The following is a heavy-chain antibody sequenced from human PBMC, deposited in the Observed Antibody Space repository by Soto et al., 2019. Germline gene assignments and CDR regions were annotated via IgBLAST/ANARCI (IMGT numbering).Heavy chain of an antibody. J-gene: IGHJ3*02. Sequence: PGGSLRLCCAASGFTFSSYSMNGVRQAPGKGLEWVSYISSSSSTIYYADSVKGRFTISRDNAKNSLYLQMTSLRAEDTAVYYCARDRWYGAFDIWGQGTMVTVS. V-gene: IGHV3-48*01. CDR2: ISSSSSTI. CDR1: GFTFSSYS. CDR3: ARDRWYGAFDI. D-gene: IGHD6-13*01.